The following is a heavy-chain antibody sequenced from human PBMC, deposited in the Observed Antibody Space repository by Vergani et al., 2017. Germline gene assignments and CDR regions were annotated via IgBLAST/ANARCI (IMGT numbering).Heavy chain of an antibody. CDR2: IYYSGST. CDR1: GGSISSGSYY. D-gene: IGHD3-3*01. V-gene: IGHV4-61*01. J-gene: IGHJ4*02. Sequence: QVQLQESGPGLVKPSQTLSLTCTVSGGSISSGSYYWSWIRQPPGKGLEWNGYIYYSGSTNYNPSLKSLVTISVDTSKNQFSLKLSSVTAADTAVYYCARGNDFWSGYRFDYWGQGTLVTVSS. CDR3: ARGNDFWSGYRFDY.